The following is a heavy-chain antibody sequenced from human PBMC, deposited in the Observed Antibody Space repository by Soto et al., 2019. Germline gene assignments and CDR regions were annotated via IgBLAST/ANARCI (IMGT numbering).Heavy chain of an antibody. D-gene: IGHD6-13*01. Sequence: SVKVSCKASGGTFSSYTISWVRQAPGQGLEWMGRIIPILGIANYAQKFQGRVTITADKSTSTAYMELSSLRSEDTAVYYCARERSSWYYFGYWGQGTLVTVSS. J-gene: IGHJ4*02. CDR3: ARERSSWYYFGY. CDR2: IIPILGIA. V-gene: IGHV1-69*04. CDR1: GGTFSSYT.